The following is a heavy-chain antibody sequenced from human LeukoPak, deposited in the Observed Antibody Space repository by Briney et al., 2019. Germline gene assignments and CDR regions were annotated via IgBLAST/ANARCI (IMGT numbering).Heavy chain of an antibody. CDR1: GFTFSSYA. V-gene: IGHV3-30*04. J-gene: IGHJ4*02. Sequence: GGSLRLSCAASGFTFSSYAMHWVRQAPGKGLEWVAVISYDGSNKYYADSVKGRFTISRDNSKNTLYLQMNSLRAEDTAVYYCARDVKLCSSTSCIDYWGQGTLVTVSS. CDR3: ARDVKLCSSTSCIDY. D-gene: IGHD2-2*01. CDR2: ISYDGSNK.